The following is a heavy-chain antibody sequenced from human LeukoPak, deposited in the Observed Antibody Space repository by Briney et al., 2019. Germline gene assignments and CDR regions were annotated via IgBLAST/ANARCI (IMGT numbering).Heavy chain of an antibody. D-gene: IGHD1-26*01. Sequence: SETLSLTCTVSGVSISSGDYYWNWIRQPPGKGLEWIGYIYYSGSTYYNPSLKSRVIISVDTSKNQFSLKLSSVTAADTAVYYCARVYCGSYYVGYWGQGTLVTVSS. CDR1: GVSISSGDYY. V-gene: IGHV4-30-4*01. CDR3: ARVYCGSYYVGY. J-gene: IGHJ4*02. CDR2: IYYSGST.